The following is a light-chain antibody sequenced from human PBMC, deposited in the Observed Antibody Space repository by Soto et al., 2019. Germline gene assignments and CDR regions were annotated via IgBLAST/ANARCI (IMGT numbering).Light chain of an antibody. Sequence: ETVLTQSPGTLYFSPGERATLSCRASQSVDNSHVAWYQQRRGLPPRLLIYGASNRATGIPDRFSGSGSGADFTLTISRLEPEDFVVYFCQQYGNSPPGTFGQGTRL. V-gene: IGKV3-20*01. CDR2: GAS. J-gene: IGKJ5*01. CDR3: QQYGNSPPGT. CDR1: QSVDNSH.